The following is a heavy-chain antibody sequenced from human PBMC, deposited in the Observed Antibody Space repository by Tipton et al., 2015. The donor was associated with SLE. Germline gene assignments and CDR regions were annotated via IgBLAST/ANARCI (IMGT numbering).Heavy chain of an antibody. J-gene: IGHJ4*02. CDR1: GGSISSSSYY. CDR3: AVGEDYYDSSGYYPGY. V-gene: IGHV4-39*07. D-gene: IGHD3-22*01. Sequence: LRLSCTVSGGSISSSSYYWGWIRQPPGKGLEWIGSIYYSGSTYYNPSLKSRVTISVDTSKNQFSLKLSSVTAADTAVYYCAVGEDYYDSSGYYPGYWGQGTLVTVSS. CDR2: IYYSGST.